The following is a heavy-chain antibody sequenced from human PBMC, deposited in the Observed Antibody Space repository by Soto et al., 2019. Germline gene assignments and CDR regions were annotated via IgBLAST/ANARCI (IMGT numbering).Heavy chain of an antibody. Sequence: SETLSLTCSVSGGSISSNYWSWIRQPPGKGLEWIAYISYSGSTKYNPSLKSRVTISVDTSKNQFSLKLSSVTAADTAVYYCARHINYYDSSGYYPEANYYYGMDVWGQGTTVTVSS. CDR3: ARHINYYDSSGYYPEANYYYGMDV. CDR1: GGSISSNY. D-gene: IGHD3-22*01. J-gene: IGHJ6*01. V-gene: IGHV4-59*08. CDR2: ISYSGST.